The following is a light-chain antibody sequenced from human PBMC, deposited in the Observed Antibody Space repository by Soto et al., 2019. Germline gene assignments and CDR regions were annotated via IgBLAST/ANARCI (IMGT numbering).Light chain of an antibody. V-gene: IGLV2-14*01. CDR1: SSDVGGYNY. CDR2: DVS. J-gene: IGLJ1*01. Sequence: QSVLTQPASVSGSPGQSITISCTGTSSDVGGYNYVSWYQQHPGKAPKLVIYDVSNRPSGVSNRFSGSKSGNTASLIISGLQAEDEADYYCSSYTSSSTPYVFGTGTKLTVL. CDR3: SSYTSSSTPYV.